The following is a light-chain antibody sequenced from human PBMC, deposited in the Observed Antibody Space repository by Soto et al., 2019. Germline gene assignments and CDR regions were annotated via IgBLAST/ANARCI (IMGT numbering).Light chain of an antibody. CDR3: SSYTRSSTSYV. J-gene: IGLJ1*01. CDR1: SSDVGGYNY. Sequence: QSALTQPASVSGSPGQSITISCTGTSSDVGGYNYVSWYQQHPGKAPKLMIYEVSNRPSRVSNRFSGSKSGNTASLTISGLQAEDEADYYCSSYTRSSTSYVFETGTKVTVL. V-gene: IGLV2-14*01. CDR2: EVS.